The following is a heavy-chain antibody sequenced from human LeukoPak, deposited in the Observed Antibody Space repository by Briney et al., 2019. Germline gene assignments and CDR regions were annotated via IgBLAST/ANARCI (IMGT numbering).Heavy chain of an antibody. CDR1: GYSFASFW. CDR3: ARLRTYSSSLGY. Sequence: GESLKISCKGSGYSFASFWIGWVRQMPGMGLEWMGIIYPGDSDTRYSPSFQGQVTISVDKSINTAYLQWSSLKASDTAIYYCARLRTYSSSLGYWGQGTLVTVSP. V-gene: IGHV5-51*01. CDR2: IYPGDSDT. D-gene: IGHD6-6*01. J-gene: IGHJ4*02.